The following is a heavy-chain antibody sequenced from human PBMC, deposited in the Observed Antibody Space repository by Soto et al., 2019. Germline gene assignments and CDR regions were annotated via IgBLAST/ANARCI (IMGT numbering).Heavy chain of an antibody. Sequence: QVQLQESGPGMVKPSETLSLTCTVSSDPTSTHTWGWIRQTPGKGLEWIGYIYETGGTAYNPSLHGRVTIPLDRSTTELALKRSSATAADTAMYHCVRQGIGPLHGLVAVWGRGTTVIVSS. J-gene: IGHJ6*02. CDR2: IYETGGT. D-gene: IGHD3-10*01. CDR1: SDPTSTHT. V-gene: IGHV4-59*08. CDR3: VRQGIGPLHGLVAV.